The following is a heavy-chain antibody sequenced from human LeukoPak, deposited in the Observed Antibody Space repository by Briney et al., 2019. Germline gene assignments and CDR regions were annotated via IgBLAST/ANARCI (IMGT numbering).Heavy chain of an antibody. D-gene: IGHD3-22*01. V-gene: IGHV4-39*07. CDR1: GDSFPSSSYY. J-gene: IGHJ4*02. Sequence: PSETLSLTCTVSGDSFPSSSYYWGWIRQPPGKGLEWIGSIYYSGSTYYDPSLKSRVTISVDTSKNQFSLKLSSVTAADTAVYYCARVKWYYYDSSGYFFDYWGQGTLVTVSS. CDR2: IYYSGST. CDR3: ARVKWYYYDSSGYFFDY.